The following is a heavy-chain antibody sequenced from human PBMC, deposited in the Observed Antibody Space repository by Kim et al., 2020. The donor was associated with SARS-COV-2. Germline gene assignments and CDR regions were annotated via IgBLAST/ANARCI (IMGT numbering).Heavy chain of an antibody. Sequence: AQKFQGRVRITAEEATSTAYMELSSLRSEDTAVYYCARTPGKAAAGSDYWGQGTLVTVSS. J-gene: IGHJ4*02. D-gene: IGHD6-13*01. V-gene: IGHV1-69*01. CDR3: ARTPGKAAAGSDY.